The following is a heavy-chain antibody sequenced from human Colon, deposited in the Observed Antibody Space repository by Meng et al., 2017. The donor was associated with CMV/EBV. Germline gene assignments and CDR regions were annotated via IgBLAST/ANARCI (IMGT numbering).Heavy chain of an antibody. Sequence: ASVKVSCKASGYTFTTFGISWVRQAPGQGPEWMGWISPYSGHTNYAQKLQGRVTMTTDTSTSTAYMGLRSLRSDDTAVYYCARGHYYYYYGMDVWGQGTTVTVSS. CDR3: ARGHYYYYYGMDV. CDR1: GYTFTTFG. CDR2: ISPYSGHT. V-gene: IGHV1-18*01. J-gene: IGHJ6*02.